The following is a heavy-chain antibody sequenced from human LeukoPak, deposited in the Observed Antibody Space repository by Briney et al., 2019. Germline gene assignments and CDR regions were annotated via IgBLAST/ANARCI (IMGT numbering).Heavy chain of an antibody. Sequence: SETLSLTCTVSGGSISSGGYYWSWIRQHPGKGLEWIGYIYYSGSTYYNPSLKSRVTISVDTSKNQFSLKLSSVTAADTAVYYCARREAVTTYFDYRGQGTLVTVSS. D-gene: IGHD4-17*01. CDR3: ARREAVTTYFDY. CDR1: GGSISSGGYY. J-gene: IGHJ4*02. V-gene: IGHV4-31*03. CDR2: IYYSGST.